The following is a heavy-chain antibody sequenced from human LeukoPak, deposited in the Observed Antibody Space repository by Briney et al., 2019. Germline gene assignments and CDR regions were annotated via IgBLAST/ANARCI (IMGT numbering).Heavy chain of an antibody. D-gene: IGHD3-3*01. CDR3: VREGFLDY. Sequence: PGGSLRLSCEASGFTFSSYSMNWVRQAPGKGLEWVSYISSSSSSIYYANSVKGRFTISRDNAKNSLYLQMNSLRAEDTAVYYCVREGFLDYWGQGTLVTVSS. CDR1: GFTFSSYS. CDR2: ISSSSSSI. J-gene: IGHJ4*02. V-gene: IGHV3-48*04.